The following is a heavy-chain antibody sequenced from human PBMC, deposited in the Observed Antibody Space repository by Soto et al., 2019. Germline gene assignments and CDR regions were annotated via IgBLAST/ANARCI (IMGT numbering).Heavy chain of an antibody. V-gene: IGHV2-5*02. CDR2: IYWDDDK. Sequence: QITLKESGPTLVKPTQTLTLTCTFSGFSLSTSGVGVGWIRQPPGKALEWLALIYWDDDKRYSPSLKSRLTTTKDTSNNQVVLTMTNMDPVDTATYYCALTYYGSGSYYNVRWFDPWGQGTLVTVSS. CDR3: ALTYYGSGSYYNVRWFDP. D-gene: IGHD3-10*01. J-gene: IGHJ5*02. CDR1: GFSLSTSGVG.